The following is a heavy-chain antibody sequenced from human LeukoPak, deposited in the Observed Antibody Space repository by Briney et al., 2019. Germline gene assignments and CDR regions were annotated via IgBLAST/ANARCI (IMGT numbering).Heavy chain of an antibody. Sequence: ASVTVSCEASGYAFTGYYLHWVRQAPGQGLEWMGWINPNSGGTNYAQKFQGRVTMTRDTSISTAYMELSRLRSDDTAVYYCVRDRPSYYDSSVYYRENFDFWGQGTLATVSS. J-gene: IGHJ4*02. D-gene: IGHD3-22*01. CDR3: VRDRPSYYDSSVYYRENFDF. CDR1: GYAFTGYY. V-gene: IGHV1-2*02. CDR2: INPNSGGT.